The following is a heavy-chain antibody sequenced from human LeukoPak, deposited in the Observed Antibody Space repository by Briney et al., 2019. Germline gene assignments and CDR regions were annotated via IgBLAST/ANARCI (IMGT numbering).Heavy chain of an antibody. J-gene: IGHJ4*02. Sequence: GGSLRLSCAASGFTLSNYGMSWVRQAPGKGLEWVAFIRYVGSNKYYADSVKGRFTISRDNSKNTLYLQVNSLRAEDTAIYYCARDERLLSFLKWGQGTLVTVSS. CDR1: GFTLSNYG. D-gene: IGHD3-3*01. CDR3: ARDERLLSFLK. CDR2: IRYVGSNK. V-gene: IGHV3-30*02.